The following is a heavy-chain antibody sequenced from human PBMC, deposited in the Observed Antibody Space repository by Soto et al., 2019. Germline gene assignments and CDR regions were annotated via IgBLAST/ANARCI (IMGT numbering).Heavy chain of an antibody. D-gene: IGHD3-10*01. Sequence: QVQLQESGPGLVKPSGTLSLTCAVSSGSISSSNWWSWVRQPPGKGLEWIGEIYHSGSTNYNPSLKSRVTISVDKSKNQFSLKLSSVTAADTAVYYCARGPLYGFPEATARYYMDVWGKGTTVTVSS. CDR3: ARGPLYGFPEATARYYMDV. CDR2: IYHSGST. V-gene: IGHV4-4*02. J-gene: IGHJ6*03. CDR1: SGSISSSNW.